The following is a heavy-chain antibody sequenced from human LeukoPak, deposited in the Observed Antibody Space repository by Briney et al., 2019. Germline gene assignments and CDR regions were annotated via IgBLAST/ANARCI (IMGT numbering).Heavy chain of an antibody. CDR1: GFTFSGYS. V-gene: IGHV3-48*04. D-gene: IGHD3-10*02. CDR2: ISSSSSPI. J-gene: IGHJ6*04. Sequence: GGSLRLSCAASGFTFSGYSMNWVRQAPGKGLEWVSYISSSSSPIYYADSVKGRFTISRDNAKNSLYLQMNSLRAEDTAVYYCAELGITMIGGVWGKGTTVTISS. CDR3: AELGITMIGGV.